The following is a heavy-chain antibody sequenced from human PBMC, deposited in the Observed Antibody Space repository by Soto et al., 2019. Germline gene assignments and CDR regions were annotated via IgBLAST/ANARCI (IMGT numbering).Heavy chain of an antibody. J-gene: IGHJ4*02. CDR2: IIPIFGTA. Sequence: QVQLVQSGAEVKKPGSSVKVSCKASGGTFSSYAISWVRQAPGQGLEWMGGIIPIFGTANYAQKFQGRVTITADESTSTAYSELSSLRSEDTAVYCCARGGLYYDILTGSYSGGYLDYWGQGTLVTVSS. CDR1: GGTFSSYA. V-gene: IGHV1-69*12. D-gene: IGHD3-9*01. CDR3: ARGGLYYDILTGSYSGGYLDY.